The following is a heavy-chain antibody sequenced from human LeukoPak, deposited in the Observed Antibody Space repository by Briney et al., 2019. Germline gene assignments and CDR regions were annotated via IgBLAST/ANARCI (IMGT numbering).Heavy chain of an antibody. V-gene: IGHV4-39*01. J-gene: IGHJ4*02. CDR1: GGSISSSSYY. D-gene: IGHD6-19*01. Sequence: SGTLSLTCAVSGGSISSSSYYWGWIRQPPGKGLEWIGSIYYSGSTYYNPSLKSRVTISVDTSKNQFSLKLSSVTAADTAVYYCQTLSAVAGTNFDYWGQGTLVTVSS. CDR2: IYYSGST. CDR3: QTLSAVAGTNFDY.